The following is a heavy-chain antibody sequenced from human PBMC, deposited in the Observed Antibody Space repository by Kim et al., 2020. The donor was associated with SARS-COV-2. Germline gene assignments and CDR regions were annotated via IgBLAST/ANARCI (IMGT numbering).Heavy chain of an antibody. J-gene: IGHJ4*02. Sequence: ASVKVSCKASGYTFTGYYMHWVRQAPGQGLEWMGWINPNSGGTNYAQKFQGRVTMTRDTSISTAYMELSRLRSDDTAVYYCARSLYNWNPPLDYWGQGTLVTVSS. CDR1: GYTFTGYY. V-gene: IGHV1-2*02. D-gene: IGHD1-1*01. CDR3: ARSLYNWNPPLDY. CDR2: INPNSGGT.